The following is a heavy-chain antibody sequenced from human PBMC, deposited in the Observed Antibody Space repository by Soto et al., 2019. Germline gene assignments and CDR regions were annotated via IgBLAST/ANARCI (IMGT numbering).Heavy chain of an antibody. D-gene: IGHD2-15*01. CDR2: INPNSGGT. J-gene: IGHJ3*02. CDR3: ARAEVRVVGAFDI. Sequence: ASVKVSCKASGYTFTGYYMHWVRQAPGQGLEWMGWINPNSGGTNYAQKFQGWVTMTRDTSISTAYMELSRLRSDDTAVYYCARAEVRVVGAFDIWGQGTMVTVSS. V-gene: IGHV1-2*04. CDR1: GYTFTGYY.